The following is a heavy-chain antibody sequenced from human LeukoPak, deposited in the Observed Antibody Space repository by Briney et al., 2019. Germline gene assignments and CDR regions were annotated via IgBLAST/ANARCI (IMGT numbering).Heavy chain of an antibody. CDR2: ISTDGSST. V-gene: IGHV3-74*01. CDR1: VFTFSTYW. Sequence: AGGSLRLSCAASVFTFSTYWMHWVRQAPGKGLVWVSRISTDGSSTNYADSVKGRFTISRDNAKSTLYLQMNSLRAEDTAVYYCARDQATSNVLGAWGQGTLVTVSS. D-gene: IGHD5-24*01. J-gene: IGHJ5*02. CDR3: ARDQATSNVLGA.